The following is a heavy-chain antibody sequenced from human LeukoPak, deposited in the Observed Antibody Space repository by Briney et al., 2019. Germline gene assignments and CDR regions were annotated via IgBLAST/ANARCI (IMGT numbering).Heavy chain of an antibody. CDR3: ARGWVVVAALLDYYYYYGMDV. J-gene: IGHJ6*02. CDR1: GGTFSSYA. Sequence: SVTVSCTASGGTFSSYAISWVRQAPGQGLEWMGGIIPIFGTANYAQKFQGRVTITADESTSTAYMELSSLRSEDTAVYYCARGWVVVAALLDYYYYYGMDVWGQGTTVTVSS. V-gene: IGHV1-69*13. CDR2: IIPIFGTA. D-gene: IGHD2-15*01.